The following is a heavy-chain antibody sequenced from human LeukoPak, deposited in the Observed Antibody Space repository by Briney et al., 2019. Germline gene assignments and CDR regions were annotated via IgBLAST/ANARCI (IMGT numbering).Heavy chain of an antibody. Sequence: GGSLTLSCSASVFTFSRYVMHWVRQAPGKGLEYVSSISSNGGSTYYADSVKGRFTISRDNSKNTLYLQMSSLRAEDTAVYYCAGTVFDILTGWDQGTLVTVSS. V-gene: IGHV3-64D*09. D-gene: IGHD3-9*01. J-gene: IGHJ4*02. CDR1: VFTFSRYV. CDR3: AGTVFDILTG. CDR2: ISSNGGST.